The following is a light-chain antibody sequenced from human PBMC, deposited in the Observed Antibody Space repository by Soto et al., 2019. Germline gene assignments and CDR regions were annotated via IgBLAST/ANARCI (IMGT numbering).Light chain of an antibody. CDR2: AAS. CDR1: QSVRSN. CDR3: QQYNNWPRT. V-gene: IGKV3-15*01. J-gene: IGKJ1*01. Sequence: DTLLTKSPATLSVYPGEWAPLSCRASQSVRSNLAWYQQRPGQAPRLLIYAASTRATGIPARFSGSGSGTEFTLIIDSLQSEDFAVYYCQQYNNWPRTFCQGTKVDIK.